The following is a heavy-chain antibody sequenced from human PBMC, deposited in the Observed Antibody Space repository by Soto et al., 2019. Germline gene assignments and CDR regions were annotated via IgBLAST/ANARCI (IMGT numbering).Heavy chain of an antibody. CDR1: GANFSSYA. CDR3: APPYCSSTSCYFPGNSYYYGMDV. V-gene: IGHV1-69*13. Sequence: VASVKVSCKASGANFSSYAISWVRQAPGQGLEWMGGIIPIFGTANYAQKFQGRVTITADESTSTAYMELSSLRSEDTAVYYWAPPYCSSTSCYFPGNSYYYGMDVWGQGTTVTVSS. CDR2: IIPIFGTA. D-gene: IGHD2-2*01. J-gene: IGHJ6*02.